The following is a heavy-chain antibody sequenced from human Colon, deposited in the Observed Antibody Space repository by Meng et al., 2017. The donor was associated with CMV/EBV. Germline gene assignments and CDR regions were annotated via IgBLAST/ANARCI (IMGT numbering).Heavy chain of an antibody. D-gene: IGHD4-17*01. CDR2: ISASGATT. Sequence: GESLKISCAASGFTFSSHAMTWVRQDPGKGLEWVSAISASGATTYYADSVRGRFTISRDNSKNSLSLQMNNLRGEDAAVYYCARGYGTAAIIDFWGQGTLVTVSS. CDR1: GFTFSSHA. CDR3: ARGYGTAAIIDF. J-gene: IGHJ4*02. V-gene: IGHV3-23*01.